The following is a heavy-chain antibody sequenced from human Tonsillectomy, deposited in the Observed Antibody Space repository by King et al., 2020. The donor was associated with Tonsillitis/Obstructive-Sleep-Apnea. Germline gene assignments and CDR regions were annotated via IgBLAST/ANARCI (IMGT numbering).Heavy chain of an antibody. Sequence: VQLVESGGGVVQPGRSLRLSCAASGFTFSSYAMHWVRQAPGKGLEWVAVLSYDGSNKYYADSVKGRFTISRDNSKNTLYLQMNSLRAEDTAVYYCASDHPGYSSPNSYFDFWGQGTQVTVSS. CDR3: ASDHPGYSSPNSYFDF. CDR1: GFTFSSYA. D-gene: IGHD6-13*01. CDR2: LSYDGSNK. V-gene: IGHV3-30*04. J-gene: IGHJ4*02.